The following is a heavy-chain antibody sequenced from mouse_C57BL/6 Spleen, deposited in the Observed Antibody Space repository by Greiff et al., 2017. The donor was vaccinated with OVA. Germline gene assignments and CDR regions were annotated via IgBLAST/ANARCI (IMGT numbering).Heavy chain of an antibody. CDR2: ISYDGSN. CDR3: ARGDYYGSSYGGFAY. V-gene: IGHV3-6*01. D-gene: IGHD1-1*01. J-gene: IGHJ3*01. Sequence: DVQLQESGPGLVKPSQSLSLTCSVTGYSITSGYYWNWIRQFPGNKLEWMGYISYDGSNNYNPSLKNRISITRDTSKNQFFLKLNSVTTEDTATYYCARGDYYGSSYGGFAYWGQGTLVTVSA. CDR1: GYSITSGYY.